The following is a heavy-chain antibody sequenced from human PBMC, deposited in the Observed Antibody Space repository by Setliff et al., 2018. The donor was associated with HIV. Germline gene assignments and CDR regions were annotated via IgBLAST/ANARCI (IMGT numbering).Heavy chain of an antibody. Sequence: SETLSLTSTVSGASISGHYWTWIRQPPGKGLEWIGYVYYNGITNYNPSLKSRVTISLDTSNSQFSLKLSSLTAADTAVYYCARVSYYGSFYYNYYMDVWGKGTTVTVSS. J-gene: IGHJ6*03. CDR1: GASISGHY. CDR3: ARVSYYGSFYYNYYMDV. V-gene: IGHV4-59*11. CDR2: VYYNGIT. D-gene: IGHD3-10*01.